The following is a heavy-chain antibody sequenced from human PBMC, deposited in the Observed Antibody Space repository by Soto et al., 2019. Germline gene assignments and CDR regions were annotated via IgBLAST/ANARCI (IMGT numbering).Heavy chain of an antibody. CDR2: IVVGSGNT. CDR3: AAADSSSSPWYYYYGMDV. V-gene: IGHV1-58*01. Sequence: SVKVSCKASGFTFTSSAVQWVRQARGQRLEWIGWIVVGSGNTNYAQKFQERVTITRDMSTSTAYMELSSLRSEDTAVYYCAAADSSSSPWYYYYGMDVWGQGTTVPVSS. J-gene: IGHJ6*02. D-gene: IGHD6-6*01. CDR1: GFTFTSSA.